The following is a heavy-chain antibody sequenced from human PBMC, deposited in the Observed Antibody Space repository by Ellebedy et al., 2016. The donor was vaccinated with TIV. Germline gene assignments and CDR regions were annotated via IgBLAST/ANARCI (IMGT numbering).Heavy chain of an antibody. J-gene: IGHJ5*02. D-gene: IGHD5-12*01. CDR2: IITLFGTT. CDR1: GGTFNNYA. V-gene: IGHV1-69*13. CDR3: ASDGYEYVSQTYRGYFDP. Sequence: AASVTVSCKASGGTFNNYAINWARQAPGQGLAWMGEIITLFGTTKYAPQFQGRVTITADGSANTVYMDLRSLRSEDTAVYFCASDGYEYVSQTYRGYFDPWGQGTLVTVSS.